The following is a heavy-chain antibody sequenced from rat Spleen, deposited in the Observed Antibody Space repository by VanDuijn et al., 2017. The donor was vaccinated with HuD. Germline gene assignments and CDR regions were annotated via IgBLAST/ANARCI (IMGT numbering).Heavy chain of an antibody. CDR3: ATQHYYDGYYRDY. D-gene: IGHD1-12*03. CDR2: IWGNGNT. Sequence: QVQLKESGPGLVKPSLTLSLTCTVSGFSLSNYGVFWVRQPPGKGLEWMGGIWGNGNTNYKSVFKSRLSISRDTSKSQVFLKMNNLQTEDTAMYFCATQHYYDGYYRDYWGQGVMVTVSS. J-gene: IGHJ2*01. V-gene: IGHV2S61*01. CDR1: GFSLSNYG.